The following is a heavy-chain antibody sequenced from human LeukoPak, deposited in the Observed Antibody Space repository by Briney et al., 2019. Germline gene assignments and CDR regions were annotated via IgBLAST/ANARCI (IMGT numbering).Heavy chain of an antibody. CDR2: INHSGNT. CDR3: ARSLVGATGYYYYYYMDV. D-gene: IGHD1-26*01. J-gene: IGHJ6*03. V-gene: IGHV4-34*01. Sequence: SETLSLTCAVHGGSFSAYYWSWIRQTPGKGLEWIGEINHSGNTNYNPSLKSRVTISLDTSKSQFSLKLSSVTAADTAVYYCARSLVGATGYYYYYYMDVWGKGTTVTVSS. CDR1: GGSFSAYY.